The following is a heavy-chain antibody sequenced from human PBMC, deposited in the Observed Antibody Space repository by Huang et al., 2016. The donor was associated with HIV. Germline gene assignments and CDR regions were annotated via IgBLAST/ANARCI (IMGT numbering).Heavy chain of an antibody. CDR3: AKDNDLYYFDY. Sequence: VHLVESGGGVVQPGRSLRFSFAASGFTFSGYGMHWFRQAPGKGLEWVAVITVDGKNKYYADSVRGRFTVSRDNSQNTVSLQMNTLRAEDTAVYYCAKDNDLYYFDYWGQGTLVTVSS. D-gene: IGHD1-1*01. CDR2: ITVDGKNK. V-gene: IGHV3-30*18. CDR1: GFTFSGYG. J-gene: IGHJ4*02.